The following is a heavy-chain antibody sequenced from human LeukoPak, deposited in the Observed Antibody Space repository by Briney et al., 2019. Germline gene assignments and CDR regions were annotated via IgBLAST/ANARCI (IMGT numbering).Heavy chain of an antibody. CDR2: IYYSGST. CDR3: ARVVYPSGGDPVLELVFARHLLPWYFDL. V-gene: IGHV4-39*07. D-gene: IGHD3-22*01. CDR1: GGSISSSNYY. J-gene: IGHJ2*01. Sequence: PSETLSLTCTVSGGSISSSNYYWGWIRQPPGKGLEWIGNIYYSGSTYYNPSLKSRVTISVDTSKNQFSLKLSSVTAADTAVYYCARVVYPSGGDPVLELVFARHLLPWYFDLWGRGTLVTVSS.